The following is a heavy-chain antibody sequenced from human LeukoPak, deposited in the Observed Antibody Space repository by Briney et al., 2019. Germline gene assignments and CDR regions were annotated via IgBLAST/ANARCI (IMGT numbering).Heavy chain of an antibody. V-gene: IGHV3-74*03. J-gene: IGHJ4*02. D-gene: IGHD4-17*01. Sequence: GGSLRLSCAASGFTLGNYWMHWVRQASGKGLVWDSRGDGDGSNSTYADSVKGRFTISRDNAKNTLYLQMNSLTGEDTAVYYCAYSDHFDNWGQGTLVTVSS. CDR3: AYSDHFDN. CDR2: GDGDGSNS. CDR1: GFTLGNYW.